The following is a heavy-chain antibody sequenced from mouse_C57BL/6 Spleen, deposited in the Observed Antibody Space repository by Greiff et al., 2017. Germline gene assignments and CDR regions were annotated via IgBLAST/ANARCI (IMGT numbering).Heavy chain of an antibody. CDR3: ARFDGNSYWYFDV. D-gene: IGHD2-1*01. J-gene: IGHJ1*03. CDR1: GYSFTGYY. Sequence: EVQLQQSGPELVKPGASVKISCKASGYSFTGYYMNWVTQSPEKSLEWIGEINPSTGGTTYNQKYKAKATLTVDKSSSTAYMQLKSLTSEDSAVYYCARFDGNSYWYFDVWGTGTTVTVSS. CDR2: INPSTGGT. V-gene: IGHV1-42*01.